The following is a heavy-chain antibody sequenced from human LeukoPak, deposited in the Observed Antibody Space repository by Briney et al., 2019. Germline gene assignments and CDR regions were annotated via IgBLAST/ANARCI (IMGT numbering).Heavy chain of an antibody. D-gene: IGHD6-19*01. V-gene: IGHV1-18*01. CDR1: GYTFASYG. CDR3: ARDLWSEQWLATTFDY. Sequence: ASVKVSCKASGYTFASYGISWVRQAPGQGLEWMGWISAYNGNTNYAQELQGRVTMTTDTSTSTAYMELRSLRSDDTAVYYCARDLWSEQWLATTFDYWGQGTLVTVSS. CDR2: ISAYNGNT. J-gene: IGHJ4*02.